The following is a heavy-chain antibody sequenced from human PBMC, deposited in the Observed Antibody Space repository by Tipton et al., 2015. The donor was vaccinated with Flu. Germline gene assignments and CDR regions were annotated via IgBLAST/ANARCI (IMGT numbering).Heavy chain of an antibody. CDR3: VRSGYSYGYVDY. Sequence: SLGLSCAASGFPITNNYMSWVRQAPGKGLEWVSVIYSGGRTHYTDSVEGRFTISRDISKNTLFLQMNSLRAEDTAVYYCVRSGYSYGYVDYWGQGTLVTVSS. V-gene: IGHV3-66*02. CDR1: GFPITNNY. J-gene: IGHJ4*02. CDR2: IYSGGRT. D-gene: IGHD5-18*01.